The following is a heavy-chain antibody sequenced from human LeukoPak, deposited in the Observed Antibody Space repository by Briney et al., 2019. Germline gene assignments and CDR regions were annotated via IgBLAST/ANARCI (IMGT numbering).Heavy chain of an antibody. CDR3: ANTHSGSYWD. CDR2: MSASGDST. Sequence: GGSLRLSCAASGFTFNNYAMNWVRQAPGKGLEWVSMMSASGDSTYYADSVKGRFTISRDNSKNTLYLQMNSLRAEDTAVYYCANTHSGSYWDWGQGTLVTVSS. V-gene: IGHV3-23*01. J-gene: IGHJ4*02. D-gene: IGHD1-26*01. CDR1: GFTFNNYA.